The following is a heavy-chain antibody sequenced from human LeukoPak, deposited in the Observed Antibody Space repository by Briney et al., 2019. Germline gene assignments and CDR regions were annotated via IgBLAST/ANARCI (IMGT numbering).Heavy chain of an antibody. J-gene: IGHJ4*02. V-gene: IGHV4-59*01. CDR1: GGSISSYY. Sequence: SETLSLTCTVSGGSISSYYWSWIRQPPGEGLEWIWYIHYSGSTNYNPSLKSRVTISGDTSTNQFSLKLSSVTAADTAVYYCARAYCSGGSCPNFDYWGQGTLVTVSS. CDR2: IHYSGST. CDR3: ARAYCSGGSCPNFDY. D-gene: IGHD2-15*01.